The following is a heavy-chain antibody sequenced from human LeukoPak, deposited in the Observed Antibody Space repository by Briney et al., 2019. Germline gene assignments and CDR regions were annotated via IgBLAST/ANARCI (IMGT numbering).Heavy chain of an antibody. J-gene: IGHJ3*02. CDR1: GFTFSNYW. D-gene: IGHD3-10*01. CDR2: IMQDGSEK. CDR3: ARDPYYYDSGSFAAFDI. Sequence: GGSLRLSCAASGFTFSNYWMTWVRQAPGKGLEWVANIMQDGSEKYYEDSVKGRFTISRDNAKNSLYLQMDSLRAEDTALYYCARDPYYYDSGSFAAFDIWGQGTMVTVSS. V-gene: IGHV3-7*01.